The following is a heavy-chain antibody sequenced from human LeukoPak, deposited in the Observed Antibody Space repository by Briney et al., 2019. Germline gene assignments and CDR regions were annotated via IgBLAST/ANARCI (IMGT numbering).Heavy chain of an antibody. CDR1: GFIFSDYY. J-gene: IGHJ4*02. CDR3: ARVGSIAAAGTPDY. D-gene: IGHD6-13*01. Sequence: GGSLRLSCAASGFIFSDYYMTWIRQAPGKGLEWVSYISGSGSDTNYADFVKGRFTTSRDNAKNSLYLQMNSLRAEDTAVYYCARVGSIAAAGTPDYWGQGTLVTVSS. V-gene: IGHV3-11*06. CDR2: ISGSGSDT.